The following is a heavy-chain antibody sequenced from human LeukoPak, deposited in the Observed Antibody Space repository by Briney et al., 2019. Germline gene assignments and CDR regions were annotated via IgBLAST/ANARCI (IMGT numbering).Heavy chain of an antibody. Sequence: PSETLSLTCAVYGGSFSGYYWSWTRQPPGKGLEWIGEINHSGSTNYNPSLKSRVTISVDTSKNQFSLKLSSVTAADTAVYYCARGGPQIYCSGGSCYNRKNWFDPWGQGTLVTVSS. CDR2: INHSGST. D-gene: IGHD2-15*01. J-gene: IGHJ5*02. CDR1: GGSFSGYY. V-gene: IGHV4-34*01. CDR3: ARGGPQIYCSGGSCYNRKNWFDP.